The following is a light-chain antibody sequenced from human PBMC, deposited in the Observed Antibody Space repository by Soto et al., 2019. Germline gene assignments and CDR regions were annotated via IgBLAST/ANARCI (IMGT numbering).Light chain of an antibody. CDR3: QHYGSSPPKYT. CDR1: QSVSSST. J-gene: IGKJ2*01. Sequence: EIGLTQSPGTLSLSPGERATRSCRASQSVSSSTLAWYQHKPGQAPRLLIYDAFSRATDIPDRFSGSGSGTDFTLTISRLEPEDFAVYYCQHYGSSPPKYTFGQGTKLEI. V-gene: IGKV3-20*01. CDR2: DAF.